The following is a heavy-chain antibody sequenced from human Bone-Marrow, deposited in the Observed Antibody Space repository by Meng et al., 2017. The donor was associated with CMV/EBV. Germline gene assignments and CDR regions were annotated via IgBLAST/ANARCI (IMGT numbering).Heavy chain of an antibody. CDR1: GYTFTGYY. V-gene: IGHV1-2*02. Sequence: ASVKVSCKASGYTFTGYYMHWVRQAPGQGLEWMGWINPNSGGTNYAQKFQGRVTMTRDTSISTAYMELSSLRSEDTAVYYGARGGATSLGSAFDIWGQGTMVTVSS. CDR3: ARGGATSLGSAFDI. J-gene: IGHJ3*02. CDR2: INPNSGGT. D-gene: IGHD1-26*01.